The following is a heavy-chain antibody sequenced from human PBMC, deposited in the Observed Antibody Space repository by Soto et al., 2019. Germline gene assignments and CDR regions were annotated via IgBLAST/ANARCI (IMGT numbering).Heavy chain of an antibody. V-gene: IGHV3-9*01. D-gene: IGHD3-16*02. CDR1: GFTFDDFA. CDR2: MSWNRGSI. J-gene: IGHJ4*02. Sequence: GGSLILSCVASGFTFDDFAMHWVRQAPGKGLEWVSGMSWNRGSIVYADSVKGRFTISRDNAKNSLYLQMNSLRPEDTALYYCAKDISLGELSAPDHWGQGTLVTVSS. CDR3: AKDISLGELSAPDH.